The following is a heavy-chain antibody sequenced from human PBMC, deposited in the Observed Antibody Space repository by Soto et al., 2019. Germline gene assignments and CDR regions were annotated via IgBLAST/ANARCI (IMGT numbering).Heavy chain of an antibody. D-gene: IGHD3-16*01. Sequence: GGSLRLSCEASGFTFSNAWMSWVRQAPGKGLEWVGRIKSKTDGGTTDYAAPVKGRFTISRDDSKNTLYLQMNSLKTEDTAVYYCLVTFGGARYYFDYWGQGTLVTVSS. J-gene: IGHJ4*02. V-gene: IGHV3-15*01. CDR2: IKSKTDGGTT. CDR1: GFTFSNAW. CDR3: LVTFGGARYYFDY.